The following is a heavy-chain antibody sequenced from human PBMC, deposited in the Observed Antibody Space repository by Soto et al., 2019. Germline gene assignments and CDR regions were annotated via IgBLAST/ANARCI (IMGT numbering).Heavy chain of an antibody. J-gene: IGHJ5*02. CDR3: ARGLFSYSSSSANWFDP. V-gene: IGHV3-33*01. D-gene: IGHD6-13*01. CDR2: IWDDGSNK. CDR1: GFSFSSYG. Sequence: GGSLRLSCVASGFSFSSYGMHWVRQAPGRGLEWVALIWDDGSNKDYADSVGGRFTISRDNSKNTLYLEMSSLRVDDTGVYYCARGLFSYSSSSANWFDPWGQGALVTVSS.